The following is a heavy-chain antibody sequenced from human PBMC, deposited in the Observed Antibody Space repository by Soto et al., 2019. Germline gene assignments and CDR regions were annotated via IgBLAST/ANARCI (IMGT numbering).Heavy chain of an antibody. V-gene: IGHV3-21*01. CDR3: ATPYYYNH. Sequence: PGGSLRLSCAASGFMFSAYTMSWVRQAPGKGLEWLSSITSNSDHIDYADSVRGRFTVSRDNARKSLYLQMDSLGAEDTGVYYCATPYYYNHWGQGTLIPFSP. J-gene: IGHJ4*02. CDR2: ITSNSDHI. CDR1: GFMFSAYT.